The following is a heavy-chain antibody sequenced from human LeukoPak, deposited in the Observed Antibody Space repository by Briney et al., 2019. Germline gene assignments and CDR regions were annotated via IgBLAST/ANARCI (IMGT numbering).Heavy chain of an antibody. V-gene: IGHV4-61*08. D-gene: IGHD3-10*01. Sequence: KSSQTLSLTCSVSGASISSGGYYWSWIRQPPGKGLEWIGYVYYSGSTDYSPSLKSRLTISADTSKNQFSLKLTSVTAADTAVYYCASHRRNHGSEYWGQGTLVTVSS. CDR3: ASHRRNHGSEY. CDR2: VYYSGST. J-gene: IGHJ4*02. CDR1: GASISSGGYY.